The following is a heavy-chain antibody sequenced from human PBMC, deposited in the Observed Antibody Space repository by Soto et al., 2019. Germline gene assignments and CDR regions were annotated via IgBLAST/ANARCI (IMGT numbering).Heavy chain of an antibody. D-gene: IGHD2-2*01. CDR3: ARAYCSSTSCLSYYGMDV. Sequence: GASVKVSCKASGYTFTSYGFSWVRQAPGQGLEWMGWISAYNGNTNYAQKLQGRVTMTTDTSTSTAYMELRSLRSDDTAVYYCARAYCSSTSCLSYYGMDVWRQGTTVTVSS. J-gene: IGHJ6*02. CDR2: ISAYNGNT. V-gene: IGHV1-18*01. CDR1: GYTFTSYG.